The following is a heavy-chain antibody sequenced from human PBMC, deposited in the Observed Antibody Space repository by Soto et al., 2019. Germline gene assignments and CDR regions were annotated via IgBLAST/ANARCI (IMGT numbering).Heavy chain of an antibody. J-gene: IGHJ6*02. CDR3: ERDLLGSSGLFPHYDMDV. Sequence: QVQLVESGGGVVQPGRSLRLSCASSGFTFSNYGMHWVRQAPGKGLEWVAVIWFHGSNQYYADSVKGRFTISRYNSNNTVYLHMNSLRAEDTAVYYCERDLLGSSGLFPHYDMDVWGQGTTVTV. CDR2: IWFHGSNQ. V-gene: IGHV3-33*01. CDR1: GFTFSNYG. D-gene: IGHD6-19*01.